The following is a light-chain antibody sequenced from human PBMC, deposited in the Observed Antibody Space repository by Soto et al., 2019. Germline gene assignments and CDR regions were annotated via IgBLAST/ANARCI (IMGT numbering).Light chain of an antibody. CDR1: QSLNSY. CDR2: GAS. Sequence: DSVLTQSQGTLSLSPGARATLACRATQSLNSYLAGYQQKPGQAPRLVMHGASTRASGIPDRFSGSGSETDFTLTISRLEPEDFAVYYCQQYVRSTIPITFGQGTRLEI. J-gene: IGKJ5*01. V-gene: IGKV3-20*01. CDR3: QQYVRSTIPIT.